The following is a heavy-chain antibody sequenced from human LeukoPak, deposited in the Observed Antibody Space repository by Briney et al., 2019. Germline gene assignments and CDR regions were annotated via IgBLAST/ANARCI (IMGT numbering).Heavy chain of an antibody. D-gene: IGHD3-10*01. J-gene: IGHJ4*02. Sequence: GGSLRLSCVASGFSFSSYSMNWVRQAPGKGLEWVSSITTSSSYIYYADSVKGRFTISRDNSKNTLYLQMNSLRAEDTAVYYCAKNGHGSGSYYPRTKYYFDYWGQGTLVTVSS. CDR1: GFSFSSYS. CDR3: AKNGHGSGSYYPRTKYYFDY. CDR2: ITTSSSYI. V-gene: IGHV3-21*04.